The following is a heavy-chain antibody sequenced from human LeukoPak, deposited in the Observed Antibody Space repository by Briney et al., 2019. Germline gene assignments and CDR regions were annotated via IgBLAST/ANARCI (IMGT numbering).Heavy chain of an antibody. D-gene: IGHD1-1*01. V-gene: IGHV4-39*01. Sequence: SETLSLTCTVSGGSISSSSYYWGWIRQPPGKGLEWIGSICYSGSTYYNPSLKSRVTISVDTSKNQFSLKLSSVTAADTAVYYCARRTTSPRMYYFDYWGQGTLVTVSS. J-gene: IGHJ4*02. CDR3: ARRTTSPRMYYFDY. CDR2: ICYSGST. CDR1: GGSISSSSYY.